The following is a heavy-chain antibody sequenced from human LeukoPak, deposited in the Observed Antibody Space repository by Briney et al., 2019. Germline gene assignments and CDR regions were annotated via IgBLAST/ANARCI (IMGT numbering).Heavy chain of an antibody. CDR1: GFAFSSFW. Sequence: GGSLRLSCAASGFAFSSFWMSWVRQVPGKGLEWVANINQDGREKNYVDSVKGRFTIFRDNAKNSLYLQMNSLRVEDTAVFYCTRGSGWYPDYWGQGTLITVSS. V-gene: IGHV3-7*04. CDR3: TRGSGWYPDY. J-gene: IGHJ4*02. CDR2: INQDGREK. D-gene: IGHD6-19*01.